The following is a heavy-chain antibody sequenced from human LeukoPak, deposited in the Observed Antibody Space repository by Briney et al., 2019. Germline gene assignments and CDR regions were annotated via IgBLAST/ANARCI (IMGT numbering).Heavy chain of an antibody. D-gene: IGHD1-1*01. CDR2: INHSGST. CDR1: GGSFSDYY. V-gene: IGHV4-34*01. J-gene: IGHJ4*02. CDR3: ARSGYTRRFMDY. Sequence: PSETLSLTCGVSGGSFSDYYWKWIRQSPGEGRECIGEINHSGSTNYNPSLKSRVTMSLGTSKKQLSLRLSSVSAADTAIYYCARSGYTRRFMDYWGPGTLGTVSS.